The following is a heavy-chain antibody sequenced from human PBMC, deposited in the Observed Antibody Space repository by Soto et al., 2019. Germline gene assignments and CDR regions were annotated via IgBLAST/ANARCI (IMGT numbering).Heavy chain of an antibody. Sequence: QLQLQESGPELVKPSETLSLTCTVFGCSISSSNYYWGWIRQPPGKGLEWIGSIYYSGSTYYNPSLKSRATKSVDTSKNQFTLKLSSVTAADTAVYYGARHRFSMVRGVIITGGAFDPWGQGTLVTVSS. CDR1: GCSISSSNYY. V-gene: IGHV4-39*01. CDR3: ARHRFSMVRGVIITGGAFDP. CDR2: IYYSGST. J-gene: IGHJ5*02. D-gene: IGHD3-10*01.